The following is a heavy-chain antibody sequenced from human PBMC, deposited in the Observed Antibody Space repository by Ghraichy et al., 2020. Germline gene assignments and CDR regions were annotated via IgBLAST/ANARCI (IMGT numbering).Heavy chain of an antibody. CDR1: GGSINSFY. CDR3: AGVGRSLAVAGTTPYFDY. D-gene: IGHD6-19*01. V-gene: IGHV4-59*01. Sequence: SETLSLTCTVSGGSINSFYWYWIRQPPGKGLEWIGYISYSGSTSYNPSLKSRVSLSVDTPKNRLSLKLSSVTAADTAVYYCAGVGRSLAVAGTTPYFDYWGQGTVVTVSA. J-gene: IGHJ4*02. CDR2: ISYSGST.